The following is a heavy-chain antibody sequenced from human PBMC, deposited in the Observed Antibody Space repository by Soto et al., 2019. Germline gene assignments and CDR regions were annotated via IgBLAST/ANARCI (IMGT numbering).Heavy chain of an antibody. CDR1: GYSVTSYW. CDR2: IDPSDSYT. D-gene: IGHD2-2*01. Sequence: ESLKISCKGSGYSVTSYWISWVRQMPGKGLEWMGRIDPSDSYTNYSPSFQGHVTISADKSISTAYLQRSSLKASDAAMYSCASDIVVVPAATSRYYGMDVGGQGTTVTVS. V-gene: IGHV5-10-1*01. J-gene: IGHJ6*02. CDR3: ASDIVVVPAATSRYYGMDV.